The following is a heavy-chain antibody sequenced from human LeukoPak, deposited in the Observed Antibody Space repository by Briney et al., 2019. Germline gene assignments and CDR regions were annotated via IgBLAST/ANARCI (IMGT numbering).Heavy chain of an antibody. CDR1: GGSITSSNW. CDR3: AISSGWYRELDY. CDR2: IYHSGST. V-gene: IGHV4-4*02. Sequence: SGTLSLTCAVSGGSITSSNWWSWVRQPPGKGLEWIGEIYHSGSTNYNPSLKSRVTISVDKSKNQFSLKLSSVTAADTAVYYCAISSGWYRELDYWGQGTLVTVSS. J-gene: IGHJ4*02. D-gene: IGHD6-19*01.